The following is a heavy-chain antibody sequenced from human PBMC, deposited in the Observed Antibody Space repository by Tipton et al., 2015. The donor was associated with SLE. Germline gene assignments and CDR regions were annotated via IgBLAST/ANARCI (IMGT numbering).Heavy chain of an antibody. CDR1: GFTFSSYW. Sequence: SLRLSCAASGFTFSSYWMSWVRQAPGKGLEWVANIKQDGSEKYYVDSVKGRFTISRDNAKNSLYLQMNSLRAEDTAVYYCARDGGSGTYYFDYWGQGTLVTVSS. J-gene: IGHJ4*02. V-gene: IGHV3-7*01. D-gene: IGHD3-10*01. CDR3: ARDGGSGTYYFDY. CDR2: IKQDGSEK.